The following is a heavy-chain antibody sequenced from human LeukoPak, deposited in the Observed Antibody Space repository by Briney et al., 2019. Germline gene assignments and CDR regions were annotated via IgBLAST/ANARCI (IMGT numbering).Heavy chain of an antibody. Sequence: GGSLRLSCAASGFTFSSYGMHWVRQAPGKGLEWVAVISYDGSNKYYADSVKGRFTISRDNSKNTLYLQMNSLRAEDTAVYYCARAGLYYYDSSGYVDYWGQGTLVTVSS. D-gene: IGHD3-22*01. J-gene: IGHJ4*02. CDR2: ISYDGSNK. CDR1: GFTFSSYG. V-gene: IGHV3-30*03. CDR3: ARAGLYYYDSSGYVDY.